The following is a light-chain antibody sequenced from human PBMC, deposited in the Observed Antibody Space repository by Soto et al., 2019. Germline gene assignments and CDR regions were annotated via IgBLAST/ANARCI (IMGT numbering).Light chain of an antibody. V-gene: IGKV3-15*01. CDR2: GAS. CDR3: QQYRSWPRT. Sequence: EIVLTQSPATLSVSPVERVTLSCRASQSVDINLAWYQQKPGQAPRLLIYGASTRATDMPGRFSGRGAGAEFTLTISSLQSEDFAVYYCQQYRSWPRTFGQGTKV. J-gene: IGKJ1*01. CDR1: QSVDIN.